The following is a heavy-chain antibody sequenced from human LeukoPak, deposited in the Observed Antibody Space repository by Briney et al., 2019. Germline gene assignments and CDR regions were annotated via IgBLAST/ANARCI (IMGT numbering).Heavy chain of an antibody. CDR1: GGTFSSYA. CDR2: INPSGGST. V-gene: IGHV1-46*01. Sequence: ASVKVSCKASGGTFSSYAISWVRQAPGQGLEWMGIINPSGGSTSYAQKFQGRVTMTRDTSTSTVYMELSSLRSEDTAVYYCARAAYAKAAAAAGKGYFDYWGQGTLVTVSS. CDR3: ARAAYAKAAAAAGKGYFDY. J-gene: IGHJ4*02. D-gene: IGHD6-13*01.